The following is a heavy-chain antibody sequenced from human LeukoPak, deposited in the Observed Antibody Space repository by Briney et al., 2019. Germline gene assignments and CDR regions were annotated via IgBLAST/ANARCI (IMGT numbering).Heavy chain of an antibody. J-gene: IGHJ4*02. CDR1: GFAFSSYA. D-gene: IGHD1-26*01. Sequence: GGSLRLSCAASGFAFSSYAMSWVRQAPGKGLVWVSRINSDGNSTSYADSVKGRFTISRDNAKNTLYLQMNSLRAEDTAVYYGASLGRSFDYWGQGPWSPSPQ. CDR2: INSDGNST. CDR3: ASLGRSFDY. V-gene: IGHV3-74*01.